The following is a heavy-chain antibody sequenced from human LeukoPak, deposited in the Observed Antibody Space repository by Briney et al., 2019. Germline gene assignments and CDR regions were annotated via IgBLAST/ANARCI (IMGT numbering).Heavy chain of an antibody. CDR3: ARPTTITTEAFGY. V-gene: IGHV3-23*01. Sequence: GGSLRLSCAASGFTFDDYAMHWVRQAPGKGLEWVSSISGRAGSTFYADSVKGRFNISRDNSRGTLYLHMRSLRADDTAVYYCARPTTITTEAFGYWGHGTLVTVSS. D-gene: IGHD4-11*01. J-gene: IGHJ4*01. CDR1: GFTFDDYA. CDR2: ISGRAGST.